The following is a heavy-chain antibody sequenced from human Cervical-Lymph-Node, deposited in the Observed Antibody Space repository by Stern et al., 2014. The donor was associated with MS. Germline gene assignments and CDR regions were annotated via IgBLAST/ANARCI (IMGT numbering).Heavy chain of an antibody. CDR3: ARLAVAGFDY. CDR2: ISDNETNK. CDR1: GFAFSTYT. Sequence: VQLVQSGGGVVQFGRSLRLSCAASGFAFSTYTMHWVRQAPGKGLEWVAMISDNETNKYYANSVKGRFTISRDNSKNTLYLQMNSLRTEDTAVYYCARLAVAGFDYWGQGTLVIVSS. D-gene: IGHD6-19*01. J-gene: IGHJ4*02. V-gene: IGHV3-30-3*01.